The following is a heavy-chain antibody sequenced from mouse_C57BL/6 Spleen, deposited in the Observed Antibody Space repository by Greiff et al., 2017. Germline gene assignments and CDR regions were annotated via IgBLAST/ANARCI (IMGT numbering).Heavy chain of an antibody. J-gene: IGHJ1*03. D-gene: IGHD2-10*01. Sequence: EVKLMESGPELVKPGASVKISCKASGYSFTGYYMNWVKQSPEKSLEWIGEINPSTGGTTYNQKFKAKATLTVDKSSSTAYMQLKSLTSEDSAVYYCARAYYGNYWYFDVWGTGTTVTVSS. CDR2: INPSTGGT. CDR1: GYSFTGYY. V-gene: IGHV1-42*01. CDR3: ARAYYGNYWYFDV.